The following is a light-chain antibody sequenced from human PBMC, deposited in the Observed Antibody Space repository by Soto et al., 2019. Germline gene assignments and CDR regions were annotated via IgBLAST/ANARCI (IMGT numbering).Light chain of an antibody. CDR3: QQYNSYSRT. J-gene: IGKJ1*01. CDR2: KAS. Sequence: DIQMTQSPSTLSASVGDRVTITCRASQSISNWLAWYQQKPGKAPNLLIYKASSLEGGVPSRFSGSGSGTEFTLTISSLQPDDFATYYCQQYNSYSRTFGQGTKVEIK. V-gene: IGKV1-5*03. CDR1: QSISNW.